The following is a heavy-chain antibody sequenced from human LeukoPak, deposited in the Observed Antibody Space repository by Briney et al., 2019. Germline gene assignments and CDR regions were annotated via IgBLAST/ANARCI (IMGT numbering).Heavy chain of an antibody. Sequence: PGGSLRLYCAASGFTFKSYAMSWVRQAPGKGLDWVSAIGSDGTAIQYADSVKGRFTISKDNSKNTLYLQMNSLRVEDTAVYYCAKPGLTVPGTRWFDSWGPGIPVTVSS. CDR1: GFTFKSYA. CDR3: AKPGLTVPGTRWFDS. V-gene: IGHV3-23*01. J-gene: IGHJ5*01. D-gene: IGHD2-2*01. CDR2: IGSDGTAI.